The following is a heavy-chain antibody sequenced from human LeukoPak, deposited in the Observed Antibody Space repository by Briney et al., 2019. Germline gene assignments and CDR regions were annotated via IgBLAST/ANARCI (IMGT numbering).Heavy chain of an antibody. CDR3: ARDNYDSSGYLRS. D-gene: IGHD3-22*01. J-gene: IGHJ4*02. CDR1: GFTFSSYG. Sequence: GRSLRLSCAASGFTFSSYGMHWVRQAPGKGLEWVAVIWYDGSNKYYADSVKGRFTISRDNSKNTLYLQMNSLRAEDTAVYYCARDNYDSSGYLRSWGQGTLVTVSS. CDR2: IWYDGSNK. V-gene: IGHV3-33*08.